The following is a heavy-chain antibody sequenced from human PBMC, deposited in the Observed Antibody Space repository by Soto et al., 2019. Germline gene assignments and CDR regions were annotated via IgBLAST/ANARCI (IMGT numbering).Heavy chain of an antibody. CDR2: IWYDGSNK. CDR1: GFTFSSYG. J-gene: IGHJ6*02. D-gene: IGHD6-13*01. V-gene: IGHV3-33*01. Sequence: QVQLVESGGGVVQPGRSLRLSCAASGFTFSSYGMHWVRQAPGKGLEWVAVIWYDGSNKYYADSVKGRFTISRDNSKNTLCLQMNSLRAEDTAVYYCARSGTAAAGPLYYYYYAMDVWGQGTTVTVSS. CDR3: ARSGTAAAGPLYYYYYAMDV.